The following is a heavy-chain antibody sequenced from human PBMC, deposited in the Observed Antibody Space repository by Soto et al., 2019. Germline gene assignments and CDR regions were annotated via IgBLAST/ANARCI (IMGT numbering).Heavy chain of an antibody. CDR3: ARDHSPGVLEWLSYYYYYYGMDV. J-gene: IGHJ6*02. CDR1: GFTFSSYA. Sequence: GGSLRLSCAASGFTFSSYAMHWVRQAPGKGLEWVAVISYDGSNKYYADSVKGRFTISRDNSKNTLYLQMNSLRAEDTAVYYCARDHSPGVLEWLSYYYYYYGMDVWGQGTTVTVSS. V-gene: IGHV3-30-3*01. D-gene: IGHD3-3*01. CDR2: ISYDGSNK.